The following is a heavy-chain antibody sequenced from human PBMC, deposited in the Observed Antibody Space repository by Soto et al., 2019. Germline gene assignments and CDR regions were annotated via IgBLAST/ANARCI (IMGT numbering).Heavy chain of an antibody. CDR2: IYPGDSDT. V-gene: IGHV5-51*01. J-gene: IGHJ3*02. CDR3: AMGWKVAGDAFDI. Sequence: GESLKISCKGSGYNFAVYWIGWVRQMPGKGLEWMGMIYPGDSDTRYSPSFQGQVTISVDKSISTAYLQWSSLKASDTAMYYCAMGWKVAGDAFDIWGQGTMVTVSS. D-gene: IGHD1-1*01. CDR1: GYNFAVYW.